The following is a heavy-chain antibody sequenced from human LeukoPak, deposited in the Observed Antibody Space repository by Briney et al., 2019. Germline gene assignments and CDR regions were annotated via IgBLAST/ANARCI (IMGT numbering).Heavy chain of an antibody. CDR2: IYDNGST. CDR1: GGSISSSSYC. J-gene: IGHJ4*02. V-gene: IGHV4-39*07. D-gene: IGHD6-19*01. Sequence: SETLSLTCTVSGGSISSSSYCWGWLRQPPWKGLEWIGIIYDNGSTYYSPSLKIRVTISLDKSKNQFSLKLTSVTAADTAVYYCARPVRCSATPCTGPFDYWGQGTLVTVSS. CDR3: ARPVRCSATPCTGPFDY.